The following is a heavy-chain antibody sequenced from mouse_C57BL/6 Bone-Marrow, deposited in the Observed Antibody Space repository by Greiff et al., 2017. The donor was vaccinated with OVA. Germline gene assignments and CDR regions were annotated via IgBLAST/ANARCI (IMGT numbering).Heavy chain of an antibody. CDR1: GFTFSDYY. Sequence: EVNVVESGGGLVQPGGSLKLSCAASGFTFSDYYMYWVRQTPEKRLEWVAYISNGGGSTYYPDTVKGRFTISRDNAKNTLYLQMSRLKSEDTAMYYCARQGSSGYYFDYWGQGTTLTVSS. V-gene: IGHV5-12*01. D-gene: IGHD3-2*02. J-gene: IGHJ2*01. CDR3: ARQGSSGYYFDY. CDR2: ISNGGGST.